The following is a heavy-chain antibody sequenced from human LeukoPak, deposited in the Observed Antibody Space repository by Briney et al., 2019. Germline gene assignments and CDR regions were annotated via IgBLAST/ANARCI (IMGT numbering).Heavy chain of an antibody. CDR3: AKDPSNWGSYYFDY. CDR1: GFTFSSYG. Sequence: GGSLRLSCAASGFTFSSYGMHWVRQAPGKGLEWVAFIRYDGSNKYYADSVKGRFTISRDNSKNTLYLQMNSLRAEDTAAYYCAKDPSNWGSYYFDYWGQGTLVTVSS. J-gene: IGHJ4*02. V-gene: IGHV3-30*02. CDR2: IRYDGSNK. D-gene: IGHD7-27*01.